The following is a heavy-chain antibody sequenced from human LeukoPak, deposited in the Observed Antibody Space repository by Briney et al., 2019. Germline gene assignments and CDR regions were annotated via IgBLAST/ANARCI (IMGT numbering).Heavy chain of an antibody. Sequence: GGSLRLSCAASGFTFSSYAMTWVRQAPGKGLEWVSVISGSGGSTYYVDSVKGRFTISRDNSKNTLHLQMNSLRAEDTAVYHCAKDRDTSGWFIDYWGQGTLVTVSS. CDR1: GFTFSSYA. D-gene: IGHD6-19*01. CDR3: AKDRDTSGWFIDY. V-gene: IGHV3-23*01. J-gene: IGHJ4*02. CDR2: ISGSGGST.